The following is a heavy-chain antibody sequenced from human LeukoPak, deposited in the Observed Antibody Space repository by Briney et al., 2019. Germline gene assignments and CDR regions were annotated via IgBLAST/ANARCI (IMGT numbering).Heavy chain of an antibody. Sequence: ASVKVSCKASGYTFTGYYMHWVRQAPGQGLEWMGWINPNSGGTNYAQKFQGRVTMTRDTSISTAYMELSRLRSDDTAVYYCARELRFLEWAKPFDPWGRGTLVTVSS. J-gene: IGHJ5*02. V-gene: IGHV1-2*02. CDR2: INPNSGGT. CDR1: GYTFTGYY. CDR3: ARELRFLEWAKPFDP. D-gene: IGHD3-3*01.